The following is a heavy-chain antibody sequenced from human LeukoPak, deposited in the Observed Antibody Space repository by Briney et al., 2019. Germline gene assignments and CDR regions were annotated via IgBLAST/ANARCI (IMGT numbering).Heavy chain of an antibody. CDR2: ISSSSSYI. Sequence: PGGSLRLSCAASGFTFSSYSMNWVRQAPGKGLEWVSSISSSSSYIYYADSVKGRFTISRANAKNSLYLQMNSLRAEDTAVYYCASESSSWYYFDYWGQGTLVTVSS. CDR3: ASESSSWYYFDY. J-gene: IGHJ4*02. CDR1: GFTFSSYS. V-gene: IGHV3-21*01. D-gene: IGHD6-13*01.